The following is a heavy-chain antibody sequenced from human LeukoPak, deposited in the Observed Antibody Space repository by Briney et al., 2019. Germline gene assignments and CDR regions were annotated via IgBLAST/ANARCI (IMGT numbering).Heavy chain of an antibody. CDR3: ARPGYCTSTTCWDLDY. D-gene: IGHD2-2*01. V-gene: IGHV5-51*01. CDR2: VDAGDANT. J-gene: IGHJ4*02. CDR1: GYLFSSYY. Sequence: PGGSLQISGQVSGYLFSSYYIGGVRQLPGKGLEWMGIVDAGDANTRYRPSCQGQVTISVDKSISTAYLQWSSLKASDTAMYYCARPGYCTSTTCWDLDYWGQGTLVTVSP.